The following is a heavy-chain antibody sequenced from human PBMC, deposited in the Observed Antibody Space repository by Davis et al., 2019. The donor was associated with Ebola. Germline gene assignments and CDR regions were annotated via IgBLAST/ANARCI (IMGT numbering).Heavy chain of an antibody. D-gene: IGHD3-22*01. CDR1: GFIVSDKY. J-gene: IGHJ3*02. CDR2: IYRDERT. CDR3: ARTYYYDDSGYRNAFDI. V-gene: IGHV3-53*05. Sequence: GESLKISCAASGFIVSDKYMSWVRQAPGKGLEWVSVIYRDERTYYADSVKGRFIISRDNSKNTLYLQMNSLRAEDTAVYYCARTYYYDDSGYRNAFDIWGQGTMVTISS.